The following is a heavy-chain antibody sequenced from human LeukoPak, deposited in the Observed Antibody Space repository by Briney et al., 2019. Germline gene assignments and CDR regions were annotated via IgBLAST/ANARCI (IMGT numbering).Heavy chain of an antibody. J-gene: IGHJ4*02. V-gene: IGHV1-69*13. CDR2: IIPIFGTA. CDR1: GGTFSSYA. D-gene: IGHD3-10*01. CDR3: ARDKEDGSVDY. Sequence: SVTVSCTASGGTFSSYAISWVRQAPGQGLEWMGGIIPIFGTANYAQKFQGRVTITAGESTSTAYMELSSLRSEDTAVYYCARDKEDGSVDYWGQGTLVTVSS.